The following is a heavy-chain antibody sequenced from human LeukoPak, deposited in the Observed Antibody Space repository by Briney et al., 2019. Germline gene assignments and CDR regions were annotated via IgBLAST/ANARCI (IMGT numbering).Heavy chain of an antibody. V-gene: IGHV4-59*01. J-gene: IGHJ4*02. Sequence: AETLSLTCTVSGGSFSTYYWSWIRQPPGKGLEGIAYIYYSGSTEYNPSLESRVTLSVDTSKNQFSLKLSSVTAADTAVYYCARAVISFGGVIAKGFDSWGQGTLVTISS. CDR3: ARAVISFGGVIAKGFDS. CDR2: IYYSGST. CDR1: GGSFSTYY. D-gene: IGHD3-16*02.